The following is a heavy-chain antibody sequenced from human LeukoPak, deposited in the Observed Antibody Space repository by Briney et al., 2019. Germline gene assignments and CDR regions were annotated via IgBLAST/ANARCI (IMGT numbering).Heavy chain of an antibody. CDR1: GYTFSNYG. CDR3: ARDNDKVVDH. V-gene: IGHV1-18*01. D-gene: IGHD1-1*01. J-gene: IGHJ4*01. CDR2: ITAYNANR. Sequence: ASVKVSCKHSGYTFSNYGISWVRQAPGQGLEWMGWITAYNANRLYAQRFQGRITLTTDTSTSTSYMELRSLEYDDTAIYYCARDNDKVVDHWGQGTLVTVSS.